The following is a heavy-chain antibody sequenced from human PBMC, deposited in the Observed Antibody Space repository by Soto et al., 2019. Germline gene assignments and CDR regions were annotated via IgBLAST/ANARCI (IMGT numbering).Heavy chain of an antibody. CDR3: ADVGATRY. CDR1: GFTFSNCA. CDR2: IGSSGDTT. Sequence: GGSLRLSCAASGFTFSNCAMSWVRQAPGKGLEWVSSIGSSGDTTYYAGSVKGRFTISRDNSKNTLYLQMNSLRADDTAVYYCADVGATRYWGQGTLVTVSS. V-gene: IGHV3-23*01. J-gene: IGHJ4*02. D-gene: IGHD1-26*01.